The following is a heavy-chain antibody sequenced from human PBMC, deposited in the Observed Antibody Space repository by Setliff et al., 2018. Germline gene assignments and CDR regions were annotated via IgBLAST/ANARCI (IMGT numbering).Heavy chain of an antibody. Sequence: GGSLRLSCAASGFTFSDYYMSWIRQAPGRGLEWVSSISTSSYPYYADSVKGRFTISRDNAKTSVNLQMNSLRAEDTAVYYCARDMVVSGITTQLDYWGQGTLVTVSS. CDR3: ARDMVVSGITTQLDY. CDR2: ISTSSYP. J-gene: IGHJ4*02. V-gene: IGHV3-11*06. D-gene: IGHD3-10*01. CDR1: GFTFSDYY.